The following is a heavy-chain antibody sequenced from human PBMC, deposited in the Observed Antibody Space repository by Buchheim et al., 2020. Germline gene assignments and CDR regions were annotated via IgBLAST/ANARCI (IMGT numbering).Heavy chain of an antibody. CDR3: AREGTVTPYNFDY. CDR1: GFTFSSYY. V-gene: IGHV3-7*01. J-gene: IGHJ4*02. D-gene: IGHD4-11*01. Sequence: EVHLVQSGGGLAQPGGSLRLSCAASGFTFSSYYMAWVRQAPGKGLEWVANIRPDGGEIYYVNSVKGRFTISRDNAKNSLYLQMSSLGAEDTAVYYCAREGTVTPYNFDYWGQGIL. CDR2: IRPDGGEI.